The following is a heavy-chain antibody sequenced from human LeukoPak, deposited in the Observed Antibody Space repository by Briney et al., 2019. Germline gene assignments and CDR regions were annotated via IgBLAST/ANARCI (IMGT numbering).Heavy chain of an antibody. CDR2: ISSSSSYI. CDR1: GFTFSSYS. D-gene: IGHD2-15*01. J-gene: IGHJ3*02. Sequence: GGSLRLSCAASGFTFSSYSMNWVRQAPGKGLEWVSSISSSSSYIYYADSVKGRFTISRDNAKNSLYLQMNSLRAEDTAVYYCARGYCSGGSCHRAFDIWGQGTMVTVSS. V-gene: IGHV3-21*01. CDR3: ARGYCSGGSCHRAFDI.